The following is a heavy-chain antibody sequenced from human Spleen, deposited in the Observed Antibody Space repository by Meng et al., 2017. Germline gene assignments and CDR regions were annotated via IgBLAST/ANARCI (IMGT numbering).Heavy chain of an antibody. D-gene: IGHD4-11*01. CDR3: ARGPTTMAHDFDY. Sequence: QVQLQQWGPGLLKPSETLSLTCFVAGGSFSDYYWSWIRPPPGKGLEWIGEINHSGSTNYNPSLESRATISVDTSQNNLSLKLSSVTAADSAVYYCARGPTTMAHDFDYWGQGTLVTVSS. J-gene: IGHJ4*02. CDR1: GGSFSDYY. CDR2: INHSGST. V-gene: IGHV4-34*01.